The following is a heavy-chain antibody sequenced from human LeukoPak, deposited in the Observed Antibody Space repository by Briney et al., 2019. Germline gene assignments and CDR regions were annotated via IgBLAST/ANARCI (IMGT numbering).Heavy chain of an antibody. D-gene: IGHD3-10*01. Sequence: SETLSLTCTVSGGSITNYYWSWIRQPPGKGLEWIGYISYSVSTNYNPSLKSRVTISVDTSKNQFSLKLNSVTAADTAVYYCARHNSGSGSILGNWGQGTLVTVSS. V-gene: IGHV4-59*08. J-gene: IGHJ1*01. CDR3: ARHNSGSGSILGN. CDR2: ISYSVST. CDR1: GGSITNYY.